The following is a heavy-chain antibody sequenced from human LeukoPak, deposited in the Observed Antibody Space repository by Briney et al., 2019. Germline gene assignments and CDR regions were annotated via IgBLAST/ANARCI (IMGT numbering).Heavy chain of an antibody. V-gene: IGHV4-61*05. CDR3: ARYSSSWYEGWFDP. D-gene: IGHD6-13*01. CDR1: GGSISSSSYY. Sequence: SETLSLTCTVSGGSISSSSYYWGWIRQPPGKGLEWIGYIYYSGSTNYNPSLKSRVTISVDTSKNQFSLKLSSVTAADTAVYYCARYSSSWYEGWFDPWGQGTLVTVSS. J-gene: IGHJ5*02. CDR2: IYYSGST.